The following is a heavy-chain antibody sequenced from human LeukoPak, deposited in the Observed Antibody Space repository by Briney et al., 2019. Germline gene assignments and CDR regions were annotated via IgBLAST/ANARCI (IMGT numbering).Heavy chain of an antibody. D-gene: IGHD2-2*01. CDR2: IYSGGNT. V-gene: IGHV3-53*01. CDR3: ARGARRISSGTSCPFDP. CDR1: GFTVTSNY. Sequence: GGSLRLSCAASGFTVTSNYMSWVRQAPGKGLEWVSVIYSGGNTYYADSVKGRFTISRDNSKNTLYLQMNSLRAEDTAVYYCARGARRISSGTSCPFDPWGQGTLVTVSS. J-gene: IGHJ5*02.